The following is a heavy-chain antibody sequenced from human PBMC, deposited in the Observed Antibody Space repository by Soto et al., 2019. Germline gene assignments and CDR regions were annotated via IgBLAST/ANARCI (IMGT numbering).Heavy chain of an antibody. CDR1: GFTFSSYS. CDR2: ISSSSSTI. D-gene: IGHD3-9*01. V-gene: IGHV3-48*01. J-gene: IGHJ4*02. CDR3: ARMYYDILTGWYYFDY. Sequence: GGSLRLSCAASGFTFSSYSMNWVRQAPGKGLEWVSYISSSSSTIYYADSVKGRFTISRDNARNSLYLQMNSLRAEDTAVYYCARMYYDILTGWYYFDYWGQGTLVTVSS.